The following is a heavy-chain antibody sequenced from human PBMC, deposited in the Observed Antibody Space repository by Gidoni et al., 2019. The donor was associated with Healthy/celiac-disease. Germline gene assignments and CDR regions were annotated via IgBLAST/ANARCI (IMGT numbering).Heavy chain of an antibody. CDR1: GFSLSNARMG. Sequence: QVTLKESGPVMVKPTETLTLTCTVSGFSLSNARMGVSWIRQPPGNALEWLAHIFSNDEKSYSTSLKSRLTISKDTSKSQVVLTMTNMDPVDTATYYCARKDDSSGHWGYWGQGTLVTVSS. CDR2: IFSNDEK. J-gene: IGHJ4*02. V-gene: IGHV2-26*01. D-gene: IGHD3-22*01. CDR3: ARKDDSSGHWGY.